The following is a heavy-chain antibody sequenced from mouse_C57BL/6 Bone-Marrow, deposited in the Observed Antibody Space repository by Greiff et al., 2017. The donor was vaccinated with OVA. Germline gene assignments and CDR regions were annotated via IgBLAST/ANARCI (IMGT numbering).Heavy chain of an antibody. CDR2: ISYSGST. J-gene: IGHJ2*01. CDR3: ARQEGGRAVDY. V-gene: IGHV3-8*01. D-gene: IGHD3-3*01. Sequence: EVKLMESGPGLAKPSQTLSLTCSVTGYSITSDYWNWIRKFPGNKLEYMGYISYSGSTYYNPSLKSRISITRDTSKNQYYLQLNSVTTEDTSTYNCARQEGGRAVDYWGQGTTLTVSS. CDR1: GYSITSDY.